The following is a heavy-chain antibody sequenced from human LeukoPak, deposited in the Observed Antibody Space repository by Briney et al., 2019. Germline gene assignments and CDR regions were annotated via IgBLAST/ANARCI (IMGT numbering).Heavy chain of an antibody. CDR3: ARSYYDSSGYYILGAFDI. CDR1: GGSISSGSYY. CDR2: IYTSGST. D-gene: IGHD3-22*01. V-gene: IGHV4-61*02. J-gene: IGHJ3*02. Sequence: SETLSLTCTVSGGSISSGSYYWSWIRQPAGKGLEWIGRIYTSGSTNYNPSLKSRVTISVDTSKNQFSLKLSSVTAADTAVYYCARSYYDSSGYYILGAFDIWGQGTMVTVSS.